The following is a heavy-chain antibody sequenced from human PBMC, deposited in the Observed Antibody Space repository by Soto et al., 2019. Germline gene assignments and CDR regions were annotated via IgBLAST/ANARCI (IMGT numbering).Heavy chain of an antibody. D-gene: IGHD6-13*01. CDR3: AKDMAGIAETYYYYYGMDV. J-gene: IGHJ6*02. Sequence: GGSLRLSCAASGVTFSSYGMHWVRQAPGKGLEWVAVISYDGSNKYYADSVKGRFTISRDNSKNTLYLQMNSLRAEDTAVYYCAKDMAGIAETYYYYYGMDVWGQGTTVPVSS. V-gene: IGHV3-30*18. CDR1: GVTFSSYG. CDR2: ISYDGSNK.